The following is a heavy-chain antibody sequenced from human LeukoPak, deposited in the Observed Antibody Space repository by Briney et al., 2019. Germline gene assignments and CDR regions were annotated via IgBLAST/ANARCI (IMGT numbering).Heavy chain of an antibody. CDR1: GFTFSSYS. CDR2: ITSSSSYI. V-gene: IGHV3-21*04. D-gene: IGHD3-3*01. J-gene: IGHJ4*02. CDR3: AKDTDNYDFWSGYTTAY. Sequence: GGSLRLSCEASGFTFSSYSMTWVRQAPGKGLEWVSCITSSSSYIYYADSVKGRFTISRDNAKNSLYLQMNSLRAEDTAVYYCAKDTDNYDFWSGYTTAYWGQGTLVTVSS.